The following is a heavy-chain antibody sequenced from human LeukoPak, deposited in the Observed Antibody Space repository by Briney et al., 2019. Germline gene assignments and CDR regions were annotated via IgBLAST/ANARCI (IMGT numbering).Heavy chain of an antibody. CDR3: AKDNYDFWSPRYYYYYMDV. CDR2: ISGDGGST. Sequence: GGSLRLSCAASGFTFDDHAMHWIRQAPGKGLEWVPLISGDGGSTYYADSVKGRFTISRDNSKNSLYLQMNSLRTEDTALYYCAKDNYDFWSPRYYYYYMDVWGKGTTVTVSS. V-gene: IGHV3-43*02. CDR1: GFTFDDHA. J-gene: IGHJ6*03. D-gene: IGHD3-3*01.